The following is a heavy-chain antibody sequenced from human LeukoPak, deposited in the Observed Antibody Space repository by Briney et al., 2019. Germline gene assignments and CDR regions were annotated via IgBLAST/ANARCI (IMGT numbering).Heavy chain of an antibody. CDR3: ARGSAYSH. J-gene: IGHJ4*02. D-gene: IGHD3-22*01. CDR1: GFTVSTNC. Sequence: PGGSLRLSCAASGFTVSTNCMSWVRQAPGKGLEWVSVIYSGDSTYYADSVKGRFTISRDNSKNMLYLQMNSLRAEDTAVYYCARGSAYSHWGQGTLVTVSS. V-gene: IGHV3-66*02. CDR2: IYSGDST.